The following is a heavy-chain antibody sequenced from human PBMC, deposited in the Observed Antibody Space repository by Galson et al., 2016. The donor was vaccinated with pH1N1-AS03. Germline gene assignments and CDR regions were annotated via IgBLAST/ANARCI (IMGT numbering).Heavy chain of an antibody. Sequence: SLRLSCAASGFTFDYFYMSWIRQAPGKGLEWISFISTAGITTHYADSVKGRFTISRDNANNSLYLEMTSLRPEDTAIYYCARNWNYFNLWGQGALVTVS. CDR3: ARNWNYFNL. CDR1: GFTFDYFY. J-gene: IGHJ4*02. D-gene: IGHD1-1*01. V-gene: IGHV3-11*01. CDR2: ISTAGITT.